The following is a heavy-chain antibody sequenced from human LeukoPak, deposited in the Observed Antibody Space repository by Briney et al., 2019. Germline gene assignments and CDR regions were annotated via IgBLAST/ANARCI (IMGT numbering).Heavy chain of an antibody. Sequence: GGSLRLSCAASGFTFSSYWMSWVRQAPGKGLEWVANIKQDGSEKYYVDSVKGRFTIPRDNAKNSLYLRMNSLRAEDTAVYYCARAHVGDYVWGSYRYAFDYWGQGTLVTVSS. V-gene: IGHV3-7*01. CDR3: ARAHVGDYVWGSYRYAFDY. CDR2: IKQDGSEK. D-gene: IGHD3-16*02. CDR1: GFTFSSYW. J-gene: IGHJ4*02.